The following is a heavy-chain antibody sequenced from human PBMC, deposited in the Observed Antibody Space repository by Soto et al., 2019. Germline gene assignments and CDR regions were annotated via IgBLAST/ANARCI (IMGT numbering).Heavy chain of an antibody. J-gene: IGHJ3*02. Sequence: EASVKVSCKASGGTFNTYAISWVRQAPGQGPEWMGIIIPNGDRTNYAQRLQGRVTMTRDTSTSTDQMELSSLTCEDTAVYFCAREAPSTGAFDIWGQGTMVTVSS. CDR3: AREAPSTGAFDI. D-gene: IGHD2-8*02. CDR1: GGTFNTYA. V-gene: IGHV1-46*02. CDR2: IIPNGDRT.